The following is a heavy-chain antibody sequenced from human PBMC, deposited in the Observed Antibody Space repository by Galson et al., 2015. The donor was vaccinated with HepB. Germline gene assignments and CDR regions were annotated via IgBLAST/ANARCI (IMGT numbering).Heavy chain of an antibody. D-gene: IGHD3-10*01. J-gene: IGHJ6*02. Sequence: SLRLSCAASGFTFSDFYMGWIRQAPGKGLEWVSSISSSLYVYYADSVRGRFTVSRDNAKNSHYLQMNSLSAEDTAVYYCARVYGSGSYGYGMNVWGQGTTVTVS. CDR3: ARVYGSGSYGYGMNV. CDR2: ISSSLYV. CDR1: GFTFSDFY. V-gene: IGHV3-69-1*01.